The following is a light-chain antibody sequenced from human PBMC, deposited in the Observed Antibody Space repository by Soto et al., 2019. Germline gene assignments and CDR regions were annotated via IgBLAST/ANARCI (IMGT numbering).Light chain of an antibody. CDR3: QQYCSAPYT. CDR1: QSGISSF. CDR2: GAS. Sequence: ELVLAQSPRTLSLSPGESANLSCRARQSGISSFLAWYQQKPGQAPRLLIYGASSRATGIPDRFSGSGSGADFTLTISRLEPEDLAVYYCQQYCSAPYTFGQGTRVDIK. J-gene: IGKJ5*01. V-gene: IGKV3-20*01.